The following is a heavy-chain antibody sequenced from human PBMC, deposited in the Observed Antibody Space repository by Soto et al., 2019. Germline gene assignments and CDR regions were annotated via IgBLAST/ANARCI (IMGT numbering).Heavy chain of an antibody. Sequence: QVQLQESGPGLVKPSETLSLTCTVSGGSISSYYWSWIRQPPGKGLEWIGYIYYSGSTNYNPSLKVRVTVSVDTSTNLFLLNLGSVTAAETVVYYWARDAIGDGYRWGNWFDPWGQGTLVTVSS. D-gene: IGHD3-16*01. CDR1: GGSISSYY. V-gene: IGHV4-59*01. CDR2: IYYSGST. J-gene: IGHJ5*02. CDR3: ARDAIGDGYRWGNWFDP.